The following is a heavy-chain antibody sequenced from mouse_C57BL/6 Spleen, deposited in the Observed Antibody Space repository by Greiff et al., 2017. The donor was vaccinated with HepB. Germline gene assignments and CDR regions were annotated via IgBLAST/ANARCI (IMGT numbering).Heavy chain of an antibody. CDR1: GFTFSSYG. D-gene: IGHD1-1*01. J-gene: IGHJ1*03. Sequence: EVKLVESGGDLVKPGGSLKLSCAASGFTFSSYGMSWVRQTPDKRLEWVATISSGGSYTYYPDSVTGRFTISRDNAKNTLYLQMSCLKSEDTAMYDCARGITTGVATDRCFDVWGTGTTVTVSS. CDR3: ARGITTGVATDRCFDV. V-gene: IGHV5-6*01. CDR2: ISSGGSYT.